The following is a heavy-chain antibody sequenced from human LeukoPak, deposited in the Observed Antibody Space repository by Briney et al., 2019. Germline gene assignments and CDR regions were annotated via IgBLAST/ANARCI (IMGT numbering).Heavy chain of an antibody. J-gene: IGHJ3*02. CDR3: AVERDIIGTTWNAFDI. CDR1: GFTFSTYS. CDR2: ISSSSSYI. Sequence: GGSLRLSCAASGFTFSTYSMNWVRQTPGKGLEWVSSISSSSSYIYYADSVKGRFTISRDNAKNSLYLQMNSLRAEDTAVYYCAVERDIIGTTWNAFDIWGQGTMVTVSS. V-gene: IGHV3-21*01. D-gene: IGHD1-7*01.